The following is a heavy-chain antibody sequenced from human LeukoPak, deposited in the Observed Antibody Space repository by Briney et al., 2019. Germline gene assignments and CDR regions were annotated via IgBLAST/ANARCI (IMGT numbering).Heavy chain of an antibody. D-gene: IGHD5-24*01. CDR3: ARGYGYNSFFDY. CDR1: GCTFTSYD. Sequence: ASVKVSCKASGCTFTSYDINWVRQATGQGLEWMGWMNPNSGNTGYAQKFQGRVTMTRNTSISTAYMELSSLRSEDTAVYYCARGYGYNSFFDYWGQGTLVTVSS. V-gene: IGHV1-8*01. J-gene: IGHJ4*02. CDR2: MNPNSGNT.